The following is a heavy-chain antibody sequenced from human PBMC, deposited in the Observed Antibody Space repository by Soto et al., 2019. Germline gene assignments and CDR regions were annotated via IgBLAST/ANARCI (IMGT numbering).Heavy chain of an antibody. J-gene: IGHJ6*02. V-gene: IGHV1-69*13. Sequence: SVKVSCKASGGTFSSYAISWVRQAPGQGREWMGGVIPIFGTANYAQKFQGRVTITADESTNTAYMELSSLRSEDTAVYYCARAEVPRVAVRGVIITSNYYYYYYGMDVWGQGTTVTVSS. CDR1: GGTFSSYA. D-gene: IGHD3-10*01. CDR2: VIPIFGTA. CDR3: ARAEVPRVAVRGVIITSNYYYYYYGMDV.